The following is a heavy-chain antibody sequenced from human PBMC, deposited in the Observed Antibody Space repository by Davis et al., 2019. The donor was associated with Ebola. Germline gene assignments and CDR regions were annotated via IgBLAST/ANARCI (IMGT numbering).Heavy chain of an antibody. V-gene: IGHV4-59*01. CDR2: VYYSGSS. D-gene: IGHD6-13*01. J-gene: IGHJ5*02. CDR1: GGSISSYY. CDR3: ARESKAAAGDNWFDP. Sequence: SETLSLTCTVSGGSISSYYWSWIRQPPGKGLEWIGNVYYSGSSNYNPSLRSRVTISVDTSKNQLSLKLSSVTAADTAVYYCARESKAAAGDNWFDPWGQGTLVTVSS.